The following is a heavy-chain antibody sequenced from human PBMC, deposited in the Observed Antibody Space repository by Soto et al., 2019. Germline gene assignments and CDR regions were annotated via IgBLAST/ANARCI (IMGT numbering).Heavy chain of an antibody. D-gene: IGHD1-26*01. J-gene: IGHJ1*01. CDR2: ISSDGTTI. Sequence: PGGSLRLSCTASGFTFSSYEMNWVRQAPGEGLEWVSYISSDGTTIYYADSVKGRFTISRDNAKNSLSLQMNNLRAEDTAVYYCAKVEGIVGTTTSRYFQHWGQGTLVTVSS. CDR1: GFTFSSYE. CDR3: AKVEGIVGTTTSRYFQH. V-gene: IGHV3-48*03.